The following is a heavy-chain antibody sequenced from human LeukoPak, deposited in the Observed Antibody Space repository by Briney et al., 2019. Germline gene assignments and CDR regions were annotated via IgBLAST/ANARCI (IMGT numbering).Heavy chain of an antibody. Sequence: GGSLRLSCAASGFTFSSNWMSWVRQAPGKGLEWVANIKQDGSEKYYVDSVKGRFTISRDNAKNSLNLQMNSLRVEDTAVYYCARGFYDSSGSVGYWGQGTLVTVSS. CDR1: GFTFSSNW. CDR2: IKQDGSEK. D-gene: IGHD3-22*01. V-gene: IGHV3-7*01. CDR3: ARGFYDSSGSVGY. J-gene: IGHJ4*02.